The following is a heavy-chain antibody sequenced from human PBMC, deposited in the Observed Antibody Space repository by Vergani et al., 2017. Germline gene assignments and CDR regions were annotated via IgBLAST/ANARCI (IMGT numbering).Heavy chain of an antibody. J-gene: IGHJ4*02. CDR2: ISYDGSNK. CDR3: ARDPSDY. Sequence: QVQLVESGGGVVQPGRSLRLSCAASGFTFSSYAMNWVRQAPGKGLEWVAVISYDGSNKYYADSVKGRFTISRDNSKNTLYLQMNSMRAEDTAVYYCARDPSDYWGQGTLVTVSS. CDR1: GFTFSSYA. V-gene: IGHV3-30-3*01.